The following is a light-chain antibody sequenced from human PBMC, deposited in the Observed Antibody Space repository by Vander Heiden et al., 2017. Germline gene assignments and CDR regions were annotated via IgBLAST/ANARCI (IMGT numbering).Light chain of an antibody. CDR3: QQSYSTPLT. J-gene: IGKJ4*01. V-gene: IGKV1-39*01. CDR1: QSISNY. Sequence: DIQMTQSPSSLSASVGDRVTITRRASQSISNYLNWYQQKPGKAPKLLIYAASSLESGVPSRFSGSGSGTDFTLTISSLQPEDFATYYCQQSYSTPLTFRGGTKVEIK. CDR2: AAS.